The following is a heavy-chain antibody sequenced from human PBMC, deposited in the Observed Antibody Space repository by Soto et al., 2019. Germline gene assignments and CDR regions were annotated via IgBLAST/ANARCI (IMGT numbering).Heavy chain of an antibody. CDR2: IIPILGIA. V-gene: IGHV1-69*02. CDR1: GGTFSSYT. D-gene: IGHD2-2*01. CDR3: ASPRQDILVVPAAGAEYFQH. J-gene: IGHJ1*01. Sequence: QVQLVQSGAEVKKPGSSVKVSCKASGGTFSSYTISWVRQAPGQGLEWMGRIIPILGIANYAQKFQGRVTITADKSTSTAYMELSSLRSEDTAVYYCASPRQDILVVPAAGAEYFQHWGQGTLVTVSS.